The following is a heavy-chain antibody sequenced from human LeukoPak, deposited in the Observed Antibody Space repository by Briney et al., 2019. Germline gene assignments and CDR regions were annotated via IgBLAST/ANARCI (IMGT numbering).Heavy chain of an antibody. J-gene: IGHJ4*02. CDR1: GGSISSSSYY. Sequence: SETLSLTCTVSGGSISSSSYYWGWIRQPPGKGLEWNGSIYYSGSTYYNPSLKSRVTISVDTSKNQFSLKLSSVTAADTAVNYCARDPVAALGGDYWGQGTLVTVSS. D-gene: IGHD6-19*01. CDR2: IYYSGST. CDR3: ARDPVAALGGDY. V-gene: IGHV4-39*07.